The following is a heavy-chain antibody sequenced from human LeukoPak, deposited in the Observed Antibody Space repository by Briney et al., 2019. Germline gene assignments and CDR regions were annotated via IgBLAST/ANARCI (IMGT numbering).Heavy chain of an antibody. V-gene: IGHV4-34*01. D-gene: IGHD6-25*01. Sequence: SETLSLTCAVYGGSFSGYYWSWIRQPPGKGLEWIGEINHSGSTNYNPSLKSRVTISVDTSKNQFSLQLNSVTPEDTAVYYCARDLSAIAAAYYFDYWGQGTLVTVSS. J-gene: IGHJ4*02. CDR3: ARDLSAIAAAYYFDY. CDR2: INHSGST. CDR1: GGSFSGYY.